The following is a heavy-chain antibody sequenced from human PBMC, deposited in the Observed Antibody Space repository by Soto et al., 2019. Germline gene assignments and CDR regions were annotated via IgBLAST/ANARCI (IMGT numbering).Heavy chain of an antibody. Sequence: SLKISCAASGFTFDDYAMHWVRQAPGKGLEWVSGISWNSGSIGYADSVKGRFTISRDNAKNSLYLQMNSLRAEDTALYYCAKDMARNYYGSGSYYYYYGMDVWGQGTTVTVSS. J-gene: IGHJ6*02. D-gene: IGHD3-10*01. CDR1: GFTFDDYA. CDR2: ISWNSGSI. V-gene: IGHV3-9*01. CDR3: AKDMARNYYGSGSYYYYYGMDV.